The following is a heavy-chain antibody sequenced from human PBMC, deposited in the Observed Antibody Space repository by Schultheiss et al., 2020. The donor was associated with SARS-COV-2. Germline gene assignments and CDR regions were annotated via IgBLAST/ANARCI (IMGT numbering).Heavy chain of an antibody. V-gene: IGHV4-34*11. CDR2: IYYSGDT. CDR1: GGSFSGYY. Sequence: SETLSLTCAVYGGSFSGYYWSWIRQSPGKGLEWIGFIYYSGDTNYNPSLKSRVTISVDTSKNQFSLNLSSVTAADTAVYFCASGPGRDFRFDYWGQGTLVTVSS. D-gene: IGHD3-16*01. CDR3: ASGPGRDFRFDY. J-gene: IGHJ4*02.